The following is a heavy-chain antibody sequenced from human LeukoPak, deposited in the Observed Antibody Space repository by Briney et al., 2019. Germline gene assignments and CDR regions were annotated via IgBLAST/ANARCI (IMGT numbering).Heavy chain of an antibody. CDR2: INRNGGST. Sequence: GGSLRLSCAASGXTFGDYGMNWVRQAPGKGLECVSGINRNGGSTGYADSVKGRFTISRDNAKNSLYLQMNSLRAEDTALYYCAKTYYYDSSGYWFDYWAREPWSPSPQ. CDR1: GXTFGDYG. V-gene: IGHV3-20*04. D-gene: IGHD3-22*01. CDR3: AKTYYYDSSGYWFDY. J-gene: IGHJ4*02.